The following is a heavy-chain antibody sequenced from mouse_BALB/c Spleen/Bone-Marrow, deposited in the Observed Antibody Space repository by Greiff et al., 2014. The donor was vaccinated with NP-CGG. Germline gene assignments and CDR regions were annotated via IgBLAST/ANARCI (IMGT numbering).Heavy chain of an antibody. J-gene: IGHJ4*01. V-gene: IGHV14-3*02. CDR2: IDPANGNT. CDR1: GFNIKDTY. Sequence: VTLKVSGAELVKPGASVKLSCTASGFNIKDTYMHWVKQRPEQGLEWIGRIDPANGNTKYDPKFQGKATITADTSSNTAYLQLSSLTSEDTAVYYCARWGYYAMDYWGQGTSVTVSS. CDR3: ARWGYYAMDY.